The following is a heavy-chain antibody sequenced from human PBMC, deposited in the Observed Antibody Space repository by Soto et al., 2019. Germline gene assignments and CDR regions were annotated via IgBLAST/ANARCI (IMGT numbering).Heavy chain of an antibody. CDR2: ISYDGSKI. D-gene: IGHD3-3*01. J-gene: IGHJ3*02. V-gene: IGHV3-30-3*01. CDR1: GFTFSSHA. CDR3: ARDGEDVLRNIPGDAFDI. Sequence: GGSLRLSCAASGFTFSSHAMHWVRQAPGRGLEWVAVISYDGSKIYYADSVKGRFTISRDNSKNTLYLQMNSLRTEDTAVYFCARDGEDVLRNIPGDAFDIRGQGTMVTVSS.